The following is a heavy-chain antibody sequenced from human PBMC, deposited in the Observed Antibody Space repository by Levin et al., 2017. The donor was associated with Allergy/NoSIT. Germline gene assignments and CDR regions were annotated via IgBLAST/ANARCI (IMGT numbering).Heavy chain of an antibody. V-gene: IGHV1-18*01. CDR1: GYTFTSYG. CDR3: ARARRDFWSGYYFDY. Sequence: ASVKVSCKASGYTFTSYGISWVRQAPGQGLEWMGWISAYNGNTNYAQKLQGRVTMTTDTSTSTAYMELRSLRSDDTAVYYCARARRDFWSGYYFDYWGQGTLVTVSS. D-gene: IGHD3-3*01. CDR2: ISAYNGNT. J-gene: IGHJ4*02.